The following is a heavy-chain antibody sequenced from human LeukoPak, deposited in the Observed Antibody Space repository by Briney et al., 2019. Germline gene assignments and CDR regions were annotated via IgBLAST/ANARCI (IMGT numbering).Heavy chain of an antibody. J-gene: IGHJ5*02. CDR3: AREADRWFDP. Sequence: SETLSLTCTVSGGSISSYYWSWIRQPPGKGLEWIGYIYYSGSTNYNPSLKSRVTISVDTSKNQFSLKLSSVTAADTAVYYCAREADRWFDPWGQGTLVTVSS. V-gene: IGHV4-59*01. CDR2: IYYSGST. CDR1: GGSISSYY.